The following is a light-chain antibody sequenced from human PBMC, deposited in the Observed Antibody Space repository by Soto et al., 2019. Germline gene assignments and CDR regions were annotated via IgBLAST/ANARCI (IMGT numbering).Light chain of an antibody. CDR3: QQFGSSPSMYT. J-gene: IGKJ2*01. Sequence: EIVLTQSPGTLSLSPGERATLSCRASQSVSSSYLAWYQQKPGQAPRHLIYGASSRATGIADRFSGSGSGTDFTLTISRLEPEDVAVYYCQQFGSSPSMYTFGQGTNLEI. CDR1: QSVSSSY. CDR2: GAS. V-gene: IGKV3-20*01.